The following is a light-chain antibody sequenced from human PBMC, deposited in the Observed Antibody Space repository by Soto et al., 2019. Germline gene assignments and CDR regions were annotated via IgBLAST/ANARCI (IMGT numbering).Light chain of an antibody. J-gene: IGKJ1*01. Sequence: DLQMTQSPSSLSASVGDRVTITCRASQNISDYLNWYQQKPGKAPKLLIYAASSLQSGVPLRVSGSGSGTDFALTISSLQPEDFATYYCQQSYSTPWTFGQGTKVEIK. CDR3: QQSYSTPWT. CDR2: AAS. CDR1: QNISDY. V-gene: IGKV1-39*01.